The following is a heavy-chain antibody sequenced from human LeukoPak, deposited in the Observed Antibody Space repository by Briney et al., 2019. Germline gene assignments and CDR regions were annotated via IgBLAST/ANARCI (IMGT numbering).Heavy chain of an antibody. V-gene: IGHV3-23*01. CDR2: ISGSGGST. CDR3: AKGHIVVVTAIFFDY. J-gene: IGHJ4*02. Sequence: GGSLRLSCAASGFTFSDYAMSWVRQAPGKGLEWVSGISGSGGSTKYADSVEGRFTISRDNSKNTVYLQMNSLRAEDTAVYYCAKGHIVVVTAIFFDYWGQGTLVTVSS. D-gene: IGHD2-21*02. CDR1: GFTFSDYA.